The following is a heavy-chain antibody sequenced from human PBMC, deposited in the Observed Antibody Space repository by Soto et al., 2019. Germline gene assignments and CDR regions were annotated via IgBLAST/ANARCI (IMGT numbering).Heavy chain of an antibody. Sequence: PSETLSLTCAVYGGSFINHYWSWIRQPPGKGLEWIGEINHIGITNYNPSLKSRVTLSVDTFKKQFSLKLSSVAAADTAVYYCARGDIFIGSRNWFDPCGQGTLVTVSS. CDR2: INHIGIT. J-gene: IGHJ5*02. CDR3: ARGDIFIGSRNWFDP. D-gene: IGHD3-9*01. CDR1: GGSFINHY. V-gene: IGHV4-34*01.